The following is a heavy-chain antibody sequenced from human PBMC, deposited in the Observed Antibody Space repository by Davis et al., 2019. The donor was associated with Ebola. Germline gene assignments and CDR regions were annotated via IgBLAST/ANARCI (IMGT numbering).Heavy chain of an antibody. D-gene: IGHD6-13*01. CDR2: ISYDGSNK. CDR1: GFTFSSYA. J-gene: IGHJ6*02. V-gene: IGHV3-30-3*01. Sequence: GESLKISCAASGFTFSSYAMHGVRQAPGKGLEWVAVISYDGSNKYYADSVKGRFTISRDNSKNTLYLQMNSLRAEDTAVYYCARDRRIAAAGHYYGMDVWGQGTTVTVSS. CDR3: ARDRRIAAAGHYYGMDV.